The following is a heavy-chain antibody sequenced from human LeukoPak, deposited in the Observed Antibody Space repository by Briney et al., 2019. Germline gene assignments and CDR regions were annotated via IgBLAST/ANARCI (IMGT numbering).Heavy chain of an antibody. D-gene: IGHD3-22*01. CDR2: FDPEDGET. J-gene: IGHJ4*02. V-gene: IGHV1-24*01. CDR3: ARSDNKYDSRLLFN. Sequence: ASVKVSCKVSGYTLTELSMHWVRQAPGKGLEWMGGFDPEDGETIYAQKFQGRVTMTEDTSTDTAYMELSSLESDDTAIYYCARSDNKYDSRLLFNWGQGTQITVSS. CDR1: GYTLTELS.